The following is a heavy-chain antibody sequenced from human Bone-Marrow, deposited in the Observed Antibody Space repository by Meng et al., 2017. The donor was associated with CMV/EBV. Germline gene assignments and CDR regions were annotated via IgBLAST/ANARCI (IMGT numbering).Heavy chain of an antibody. J-gene: IGHJ3*02. CDR2: ISSSGSTI. V-gene: IGHV3-11*04. Sequence: GESLKISCAASGSTFSDYDMSWIRQAPGKGLEWVSYISSSGSTIYYADSVKGRFTISRDNAKNSLYLQMNSLRAEDTAVYYCARVVLHFEKWELLPGAFDIWGQGTMVTVSS. D-gene: IGHD1-26*01. CDR3: ARVVLHFEKWELLPGAFDI. CDR1: GSTFSDYD.